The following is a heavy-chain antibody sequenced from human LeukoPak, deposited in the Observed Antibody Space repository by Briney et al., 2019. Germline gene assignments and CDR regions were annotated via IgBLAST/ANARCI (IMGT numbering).Heavy chain of an antibody. CDR1: GYRFTSYW. D-gene: IGHD3-10*01. CDR2: IHPSDSDT. J-gene: IGHJ4*02. Sequence: GESLKISFKGSGYRFTSYWIGWVRRMPGKSLEWMGIIHPSDSDTRYSPSFQGQVTISADKSISTAYLQWSSLRASDTAMYYCARRRYYGSGSYYDFDYWGQGTLVTVSS. V-gene: IGHV5-51*01. CDR3: ARRRYYGSGSYYDFDY.